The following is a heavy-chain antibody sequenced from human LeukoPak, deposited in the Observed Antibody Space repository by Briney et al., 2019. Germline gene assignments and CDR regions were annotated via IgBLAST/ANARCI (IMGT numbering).Heavy chain of an antibody. V-gene: IGHV3-30*18. Sequence: GGSLRLSCAASGFTFSSYGMHWVRQAPGKGLEWVAVISYDGSNKYYADSVKGRFTISRDNSKNTLYLQMNSLRAEDTAVYYCAKDSMPRGWLYYFDYWGQGTLVTVSS. CDR1: GFTFSSYG. CDR2: ISYDGSNK. CDR3: AKDSMPRGWLYYFDY. D-gene: IGHD2/OR15-2a*01. J-gene: IGHJ4*02.